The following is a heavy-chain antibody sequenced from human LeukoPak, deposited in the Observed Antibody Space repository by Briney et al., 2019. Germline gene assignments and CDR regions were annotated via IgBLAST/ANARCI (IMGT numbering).Heavy chain of an antibody. D-gene: IGHD5-24*01. J-gene: IGHJ6*02. CDR3: ARRRGAGYYGMDV. CDR1: GGSISSYY. V-gene: IGHV4-59*01. Sequence: SETLSLTCTVSGGSISSYYWSWIRQPPGKGLEWIGYIHYSGSTNYNPSLKSRVTISVDTSKNQFSLKLSSVTAADTAVYYCARRRGAGYYGMDVWGQGTTATVSS. CDR2: IHYSGST.